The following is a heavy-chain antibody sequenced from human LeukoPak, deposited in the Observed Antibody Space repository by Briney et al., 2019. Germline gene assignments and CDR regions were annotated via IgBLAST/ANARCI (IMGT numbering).Heavy chain of an antibody. V-gene: IGHV1-3*03. Sequence: ASVKVSCKASGYTFTSYAMHWVRQAPGQRLEWMGWINAGNGNTKYSQEFQGRVTITRDTSATTAYMELSSLTSEDMAVYYCARANDFYDSSAPRYNWFDPWGQGTLVTVSS. CDR2: INAGNGNT. CDR3: ARANDFYDSSAPRYNWFDP. D-gene: IGHD3-22*01. J-gene: IGHJ5*02. CDR1: GYTFTSYA.